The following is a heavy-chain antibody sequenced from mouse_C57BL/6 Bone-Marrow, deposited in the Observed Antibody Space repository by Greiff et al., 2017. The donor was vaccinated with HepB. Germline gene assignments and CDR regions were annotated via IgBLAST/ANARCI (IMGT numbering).Heavy chain of an antibody. V-gene: IGHV1-62-2*01. CDR1: GYTFTEYT. D-gene: IGHD2-14*01. CDR3: ARHEDGYSWFAY. CDR2: FYPGSGSI. J-gene: IGHJ3*01. Sequence: VKLMESGAELVKPGASVKLSCKASGYTFTEYTIHWVKQRSGQGLEWIGWFYPGSGSIKYNEKFKDKATLTADKSSSTVYMELSRLTSEDSAVYFCARHEDGYSWFAYWGQGTLVTVSA.